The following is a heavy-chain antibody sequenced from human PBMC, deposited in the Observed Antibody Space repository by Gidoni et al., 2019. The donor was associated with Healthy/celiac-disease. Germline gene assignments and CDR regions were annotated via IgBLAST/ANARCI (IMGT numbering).Heavy chain of an antibody. CDR3: AKWDSSSSRGWYFYL. J-gene: IGHJ2*01. D-gene: IGHD6-13*01. Sequence: EVQLVESGGGLVQPGGSLRLSCAASGFTFSSYAVSWVRQAPGKGLGWVSAISGSGGSTYYADSVKGRFTISRDNSKNTLYLQMNSLRAEDTAVYDCAKWDSSSSRGWYFYLWGRGTLVTVSS. CDR2: ISGSGGST. CDR1: GFTFSSYA. V-gene: IGHV3-23*04.